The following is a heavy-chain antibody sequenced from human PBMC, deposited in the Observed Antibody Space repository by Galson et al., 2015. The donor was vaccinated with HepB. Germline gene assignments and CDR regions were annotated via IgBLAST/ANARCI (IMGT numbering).Heavy chain of an antibody. CDR3: AKYIVSSAAAAGNPLWH. J-gene: IGHJ1*01. CDR1: GFTFSSYA. D-gene: IGHD6-13*01. CDR2: ISGSGGST. Sequence: SLRLSCAASGFTFSSYAMSWVRQAPGKGLEWVSAISGSGGSTYYADSVKGRFTISRDNSKNTLYLQMNSLRAEDTAVYYCAKYIVSSAAAAGNPLWHWGQGTLVTVSS. V-gene: IGHV3-23*01.